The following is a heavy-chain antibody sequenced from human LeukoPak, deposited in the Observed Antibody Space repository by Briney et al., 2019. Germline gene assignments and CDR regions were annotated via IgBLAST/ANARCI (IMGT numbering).Heavy chain of an antibody. J-gene: IGHJ4*02. Sequence: PGGSLSLSCAASEFVFTNYWMTWVGQAPGKGLEWVANVNQDGREKYYVDSVKGRFTISRDNAKNSLYLQMNSLRAEDTAVYYCARARYFDASAHYYHFDYWGPGTLVTVSS. CDR1: EFVFTNYW. CDR2: VNQDGREK. CDR3: ARARYFDASAHYYHFDY. D-gene: IGHD3-22*01. V-gene: IGHV3-7*01.